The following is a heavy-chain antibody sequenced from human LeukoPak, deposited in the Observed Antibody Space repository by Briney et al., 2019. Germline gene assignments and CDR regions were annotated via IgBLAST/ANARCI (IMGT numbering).Heavy chain of an antibody. J-gene: IGHJ5*02. CDR1: SGSISTSNYY. CDR2: IFYSGST. Sequence: SETLSLTCTVSSGSISTSNYYWGWVRQPPGKALEWIGNIFYSGSTYYSPSLKSRVTISVDTSKNQFSLKLSSVTAADTAVYYCARGRGGLPAGFDPWGQGTLVTVSS. V-gene: IGHV4-39*07. CDR3: ARGRGGLPAGFDP. D-gene: IGHD4-23*01.